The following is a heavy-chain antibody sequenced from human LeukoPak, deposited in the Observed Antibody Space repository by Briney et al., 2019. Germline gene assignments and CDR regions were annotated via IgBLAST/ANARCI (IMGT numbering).Heavy chain of an antibody. CDR2: ISSSSSYI. D-gene: IGHD6-13*01. Sequence: GSLRLSCAASGFTFSSYSMNWVRQAPGKGLAWVSSISSSSSYIYYADSVKGRFTISRDNAKNSLYLQMNSLRAEDTAVYYCARFPGYGSSSKGEYYYGMDVWGKGTTVTVSS. V-gene: IGHV3-21*01. CDR3: ARFPGYGSSSKGEYYYGMDV. J-gene: IGHJ6*04. CDR1: GFTFSSYS.